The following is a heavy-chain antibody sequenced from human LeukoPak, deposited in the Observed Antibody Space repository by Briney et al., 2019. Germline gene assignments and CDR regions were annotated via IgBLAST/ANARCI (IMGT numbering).Heavy chain of an antibody. Sequence: SETLSLTCAVYGWSFNDYYWNWIRQPPGKGLEWIGEINARGDTNYNPSLKSQVTMSVDTSKNQFSLRLTSMIAADTAVYYCARGQVPAARGYNWFDPWGQGTLVTVSS. J-gene: IGHJ5*02. CDR1: GWSFNDYY. D-gene: IGHD2-2*01. V-gene: IGHV4-34*01. CDR3: ARGQVPAARGYNWFDP. CDR2: INARGDT.